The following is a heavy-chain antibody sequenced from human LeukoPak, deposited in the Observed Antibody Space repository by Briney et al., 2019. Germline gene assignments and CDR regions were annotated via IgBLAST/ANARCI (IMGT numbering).Heavy chain of an antibody. CDR1: GYTFTSYG. J-gene: IGHJ4*02. CDR3: ARSSIIAAAGPYYFYY. V-gene: IGHV1-18*01. Sequence: ASVKVSCKASGYTFTSYGISWVRQAPGQGLEWMGWISAYNGNTNYAQKLQGRVTMTTDKSRSTAYMELSSLRSEDTAVYYCARSSIIAAAGPYYFYYWGQGTQVTVSS. D-gene: IGHD6-13*01. CDR2: ISAYNGNT.